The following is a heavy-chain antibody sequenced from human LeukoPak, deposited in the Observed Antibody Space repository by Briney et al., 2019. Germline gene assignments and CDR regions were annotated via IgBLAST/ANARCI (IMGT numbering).Heavy chain of an antibody. Sequence: PGRSLRLSCAASGFTFSSYGMHWVRQAPGKGLEWVAVISYDGSNKYYADSVKGRFTISRDNSKNTLYLQMNSLRAEDTAVYYCAKDLWGFAYDFWSGYSPLDVWGQGTTVTVSS. D-gene: IGHD3-3*01. CDR1: GFTFSSYG. CDR2: ISYDGSNK. V-gene: IGHV3-30*18. J-gene: IGHJ6*02. CDR3: AKDLWGFAYDFWSGYSPLDV.